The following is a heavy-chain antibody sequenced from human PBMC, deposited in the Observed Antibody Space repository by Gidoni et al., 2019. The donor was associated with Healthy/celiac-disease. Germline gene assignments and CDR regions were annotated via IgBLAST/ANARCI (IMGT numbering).Heavy chain of an antibody. CDR2: ISSSSSYI. Sequence: EVQLVEAGGGLVKPGGSLRLSCAASGVTFSSYSMNWVRQAPGKGLEWVSSISSSSSYIYYADSVKGRFTISRDNAKNSLYLQMNSLRAEDTAVYYCARRLPTYGMDVWGQGTTVTVSS. V-gene: IGHV3-21*01. D-gene: IGHD4-17*01. CDR1: GVTFSSYS. J-gene: IGHJ6*02. CDR3: ARRLPTYGMDV.